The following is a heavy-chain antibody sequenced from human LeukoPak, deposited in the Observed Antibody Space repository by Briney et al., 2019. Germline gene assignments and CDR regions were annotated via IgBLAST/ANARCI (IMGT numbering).Heavy chain of an antibody. CDR2: INPNSGGT. CDR3: ASAGVLRYFDWLFDDAFDI. Sequence: ASVKVSCKASGYTFSDYYMHWVRQAPGQGLEWMGWINPNSGGTDYAQKFQGRVTMTRDTSISTAYMELSRLRSDDTAVYYCASAGVLRYFDWLFDDAFDIWGQGTMVTVSS. J-gene: IGHJ3*02. V-gene: IGHV1-2*02. D-gene: IGHD3-9*01. CDR1: GYTFSDYY.